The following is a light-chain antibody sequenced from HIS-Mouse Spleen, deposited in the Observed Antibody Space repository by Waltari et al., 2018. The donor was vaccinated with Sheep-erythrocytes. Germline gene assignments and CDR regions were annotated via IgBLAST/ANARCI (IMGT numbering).Light chain of an antibody. CDR1: RIYVGSTNF. Sequence: QSALTQPASVSGSPGQSITISCTGTRIYVGSTNFCSLYQQPPGKAPKLMIYEGSKRPSGVSNRFSGSKSGNTASLTISGLQAEDEADYYCCSYAGSSTPWVFGGGTKLTVL. CDR2: EGS. V-gene: IGLV2-23*01. CDR3: CSYAGSSTPWV. J-gene: IGLJ3*02.